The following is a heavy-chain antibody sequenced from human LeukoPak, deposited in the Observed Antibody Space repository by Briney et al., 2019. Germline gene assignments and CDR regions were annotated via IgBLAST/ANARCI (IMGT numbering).Heavy chain of an antibody. J-gene: IGHJ4*02. CDR1: GGTFSSHA. CDR3: AGISAGDNYGDDY. Sequence: ASVKVSCKASGGTFSSHAISWVRQAPGQGLEWMGRIIPILGIANYAQKFQGRVTITADKSTSTAYMELSSLRSEDTAVYYCAGISAGDNYGDDYWGQGTLVTVSS. CDR2: IIPILGIA. D-gene: IGHD4-17*01. V-gene: IGHV1-69*04.